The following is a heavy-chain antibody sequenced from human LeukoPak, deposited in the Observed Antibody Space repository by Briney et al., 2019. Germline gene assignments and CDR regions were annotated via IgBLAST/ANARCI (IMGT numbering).Heavy chain of an antibody. Sequence: PGGSLRLSCAASGFTFSSYGVHWVRQAPGKGLEWVAFIRYDGSNKYYADSVKGRFTISRDNSKNTLYLQMNSLRAEDTAVYYCAKDGGWAFDYWGQGTLVTVSS. CDR2: IRYDGSNK. D-gene: IGHD3-16*01. CDR1: GFTFSSYG. CDR3: AKDGGWAFDY. J-gene: IGHJ4*02. V-gene: IGHV3-30*02.